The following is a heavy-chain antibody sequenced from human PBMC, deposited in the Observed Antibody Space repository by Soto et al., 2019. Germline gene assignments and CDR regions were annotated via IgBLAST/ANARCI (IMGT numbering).Heavy chain of an antibody. J-gene: IGHJ6*02. CDR3: ASQRGPDGEVLEWLLLENYYYYGMDV. D-gene: IGHD3-3*01. CDR1: GGSISSSSYY. V-gene: IGHV4-39*01. CDR2: IYYSGST. Sequence: SETLSLTCTVSGGSISSSSYYWGWIGQPQGKWLGLMGSIYYSGSTYYNPSLKSRVTISVDTSKNQFSLKLSSVTAADTAVYYCASQRGPDGEVLEWLLLENYYYYGMDVWGQGTTVT.